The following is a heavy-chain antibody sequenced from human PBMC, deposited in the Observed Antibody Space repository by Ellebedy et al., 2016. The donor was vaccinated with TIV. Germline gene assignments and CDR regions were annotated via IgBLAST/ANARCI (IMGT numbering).Heavy chain of an antibody. V-gene: IGHV3-7*01. Sequence: GESLKISCAASGFSFRSYWMTWVRQAPGKGLEWVANINQDATKTFYVDSVEGRFTISRDNAKNSLFLKMNSLGVEDTAVYYCATNGSYGDYLSPAHASVMWGQGTLVSVSS. D-gene: IGHD4-17*01. CDR3: ATNGSYGDYLSPAHASVM. CDR1: GFSFRSYW. CDR2: INQDATKT. J-gene: IGHJ3*02.